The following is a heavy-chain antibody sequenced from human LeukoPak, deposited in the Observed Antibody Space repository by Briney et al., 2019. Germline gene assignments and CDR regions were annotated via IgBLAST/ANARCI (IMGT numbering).Heavy chain of an antibody. J-gene: IGHJ4*02. D-gene: IGHD5-18*01. Sequence: PSETLSLTCTVSGGSISSYYWSWIRQPPGKGLEWIGYIYYSGSTNYNPSLKSRVTISVDTSKNQFSLKLGSVTAADTAVYYCARGRGYSYAYPFDYWGQGTLVTVSS. CDR3: ARGRGYSYAYPFDY. CDR2: IYYSGST. CDR1: GGSISSYY. V-gene: IGHV4-59*01.